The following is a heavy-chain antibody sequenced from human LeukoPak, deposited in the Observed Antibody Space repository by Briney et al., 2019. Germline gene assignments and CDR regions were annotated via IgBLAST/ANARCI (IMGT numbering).Heavy chain of an antibody. CDR2: ISAYNGNT. J-gene: IGHJ6*02. Sequence: ASVKVSCKASGYTFTSYGISWVRQAPGQGLEWMGWISAYNGNTNYAQKLQGRVTMTTDTSTSTAYMELRSLRSDDTAVYYCARVVIGSVVYYYGMDVWGQGTTVTVSS. V-gene: IGHV1-18*01. CDR3: ARVVIGSVVYYYGMDV. D-gene: IGHD2-2*01. CDR1: GYTFTSYG.